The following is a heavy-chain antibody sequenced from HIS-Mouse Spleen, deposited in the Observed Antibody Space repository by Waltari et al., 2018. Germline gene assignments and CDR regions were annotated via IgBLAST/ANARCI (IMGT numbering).Heavy chain of an antibody. D-gene: IGHD1-26*01. J-gene: IGHJ5*02. CDR1: GYTFTGYY. Sequence: QVQLVQSGAEVKKPGASVKVSCKASGYTFTGYYMHWVRQAPGQGLEWMGWIDPNGGGTNYAQKFQGRVTMTRDTSISTAYMELSRLRSDDTAVYYCARIVGATSNWFDPWGQGTLVTVSS. CDR2: IDPNGGGT. CDR3: ARIVGATSNWFDP. V-gene: IGHV1-2*02.